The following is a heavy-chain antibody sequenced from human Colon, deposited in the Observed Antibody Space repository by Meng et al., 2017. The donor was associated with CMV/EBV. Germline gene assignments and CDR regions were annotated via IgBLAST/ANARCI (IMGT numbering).Heavy chain of an antibody. CDR2: IYPSGFP. CDR3: ARAQYSYGYWIFDY. Sequence: VQRTESVPGLVKPSETLSLSCTVSGGSISSYDCSWIRQPAGKGLEWIGRIYPSGFPKYKPSLESRVTMSADTSKNQISLKLTSVTAADTAVYYCARAQYSYGYWIFDYWGQGTLVTVSS. V-gene: IGHV4-4*07. CDR1: GGSISSYD. D-gene: IGHD5-18*01. J-gene: IGHJ4*02.